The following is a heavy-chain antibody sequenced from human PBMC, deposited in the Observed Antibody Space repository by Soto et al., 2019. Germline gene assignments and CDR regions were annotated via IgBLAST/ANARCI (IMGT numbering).Heavy chain of an antibody. Sequence: SETLSLTCAVSGGSIGSSNWWSWVRQPPGKELEWIGEIYDSGITNYNPSLKSRVTISLDKSKNQCSLKLSSVTAADTAAYYCACQITDYCYVMSVWGQGTTVTGSS. CDR3: ACQITDYCYVMSV. V-gene: IGHV4-4*02. D-gene: IGHD3-16*01. J-gene: IGHJ6*02. CDR1: GGSIGSSNW. CDR2: IYDSGIT.